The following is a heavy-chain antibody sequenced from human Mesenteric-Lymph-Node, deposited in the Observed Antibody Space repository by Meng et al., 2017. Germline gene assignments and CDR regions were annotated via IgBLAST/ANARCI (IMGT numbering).Heavy chain of an antibody. CDR3: AKDCSLASCY. J-gene: IGHJ4*02. CDR1: GFTVSSNY. D-gene: IGHD2-15*01. V-gene: IGHV3-53*01. Sequence: GGSLRLSCAASGFTVSSNYMSWVRQAPGKGLGLVSVIYRDETTYYADSVKGRFTISRDNSKNTLYLQMNSLRAEDTALYFCAKDCSLASCYWGRGTLVTVSS. CDR2: IYRDETT.